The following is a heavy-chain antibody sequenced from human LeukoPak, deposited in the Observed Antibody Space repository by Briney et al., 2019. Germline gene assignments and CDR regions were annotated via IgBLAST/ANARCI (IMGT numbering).Heavy chain of an antibody. CDR1: GFIFRNYA. CDR2: ITGSGDTT. J-gene: IGHJ4*02. CDR3: ARWGDYDILTGYYVSDF. Sequence: GASLRLSCAASGFIFRNYAMSWVRQAPGKGLEWVSAITGSGDTTYYADSVKGRFTISRDNSKNTLYVEMNTLRAEDTAVYYCARWGDYDILTGYYVSDFWGQGTLVTVSS. D-gene: IGHD3-9*01. V-gene: IGHV3-23*01.